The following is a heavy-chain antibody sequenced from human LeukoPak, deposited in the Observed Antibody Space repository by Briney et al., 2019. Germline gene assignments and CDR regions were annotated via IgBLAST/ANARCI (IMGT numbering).Heavy chain of an antibody. CDR3: AKDAPVNIVVVPAANS. CDR2: ISGSGGST. D-gene: IGHD2-2*01. CDR1: GFTFSSYA. Sequence: GGSLRLSCAASGFTFSSYARSWVRQAPGKGLEWVSAISGSGGSTYYADSVKGRFTISRDNSKNTLYLQLNSLRAEDTAVYYCAKDAPVNIVVVPAANSWGQGTLVTVSS. J-gene: IGHJ4*02. V-gene: IGHV3-23*01.